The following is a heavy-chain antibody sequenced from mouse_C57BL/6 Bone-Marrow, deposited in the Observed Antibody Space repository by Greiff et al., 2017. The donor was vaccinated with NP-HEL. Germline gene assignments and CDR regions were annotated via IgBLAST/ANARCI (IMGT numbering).Heavy chain of an antibody. V-gene: IGHV7-1*01. CDR1: GFTFSDFY. CDR3: ARDAPYDSYWYFDV. Sequence: EVHLVESGGGLVQSGRSLRLSCATSGFTFSDFYMEWVRQAPGKGLEWIAASRNKANDYTTEYSASVKGRFIVSRDTSQSILYLQMNALRAEDTAIYYCARDAPYDSYWYFDVWGTGTTVTVSS. D-gene: IGHD2-4*01. CDR2: SRNKANDYTT. J-gene: IGHJ1*03.